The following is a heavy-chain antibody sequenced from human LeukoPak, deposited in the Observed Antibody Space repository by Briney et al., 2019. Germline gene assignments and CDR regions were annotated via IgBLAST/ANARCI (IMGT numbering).Heavy chain of an antibody. D-gene: IGHD1-26*01. CDR2: IHYSGSS. J-gene: IGHJ5*02. CDR3: ASTWDYWFDP. V-gene: IGHV4-59*08. CDR1: GDSTSNFY. Sequence: SETLSLTCTVSGDSTSNFYWNWIRQSPGKGLEWIGNIHYSGSSVYNPSLKSRGTISIDTSKNQFSLKLSSVTAADTAVYYCASTWDYWFDPWGQGTLVTVSS.